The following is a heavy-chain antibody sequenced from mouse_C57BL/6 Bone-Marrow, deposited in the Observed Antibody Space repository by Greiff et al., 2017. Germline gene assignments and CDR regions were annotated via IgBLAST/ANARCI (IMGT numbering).Heavy chain of an antibody. D-gene: IGHD3-2*02. CDR3: ARHDQGGYAMDY. CDR2: INSDGGST. V-gene: IGHV5-2*01. Sequence: DVKLVESGGGLVQPGESLKLSCESNEYEFPSHDMSWVRKTPEKRLELVAAINSDGGSTYYPDTMERRFIISRDNTKTTLYLQMSSLRSEDTALYDCARHDQGGYAMDYWGKGTSVTVSS. J-gene: IGHJ4*01. CDR1: EYEFPSHD.